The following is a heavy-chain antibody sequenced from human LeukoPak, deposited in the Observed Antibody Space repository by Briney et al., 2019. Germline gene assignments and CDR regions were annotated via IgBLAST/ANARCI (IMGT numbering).Heavy chain of an antibody. CDR3: AREGPRSWCPY. Sequence: GGSLRLSCAASGFTVSINYMSWVRQAPGKGLEWVSVIYSGGSTYYADSVKGRFTISRDNSKNTLYLQMNSLRAEDTAVYYCAREGPRSWCPYWGQGTLVTVSS. CDR2: IYSGGST. V-gene: IGHV3-53*01. CDR1: GFTVSINY. D-gene: IGHD6-13*01. J-gene: IGHJ4*02.